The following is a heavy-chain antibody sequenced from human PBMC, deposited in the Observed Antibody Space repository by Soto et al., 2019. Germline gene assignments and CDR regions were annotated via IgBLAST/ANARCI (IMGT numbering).Heavy chain of an antibody. D-gene: IGHD2-15*01. V-gene: IGHV4-39*01. Sequence: QLQLQESGPGLVKPSETLSLSCTVSGGSISSIIYYSGWIRQPPGKGLEWIGSIYSSGSSYYNPSLKSRLTIPVDTCKNQLSLKLSSVTAANTAVNYCASRLRSGYCSGGTCNNGFDPWGQGTLVTVSS. CDR3: ASRLRSGYCSGGTCNNGFDP. CDR2: IYSSGSS. J-gene: IGHJ5*02. CDR1: GGSISSIIYY.